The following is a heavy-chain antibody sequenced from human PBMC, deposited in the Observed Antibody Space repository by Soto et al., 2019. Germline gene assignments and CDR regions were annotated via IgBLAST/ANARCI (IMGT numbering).Heavy chain of an antibody. Sequence: KPSETLSLTCTVSGGSISSGGYYWIWFRLHPGKGAEWIGYIYYSGSTYYIPSLKSRVTISVDTSKNQFSLKLSSVTAADTAVYYCARSAAYYGSGKDAFDIWGQGTMVT. J-gene: IGHJ3*02. CDR2: IYYSGST. CDR1: GGSISSGGYY. D-gene: IGHD3-10*01. CDR3: ARSAAYYGSGKDAFDI. V-gene: IGHV4-31*03.